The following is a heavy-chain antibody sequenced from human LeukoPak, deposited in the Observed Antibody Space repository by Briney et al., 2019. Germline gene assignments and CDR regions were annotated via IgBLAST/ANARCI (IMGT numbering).Heavy chain of an antibody. V-gene: IGHV4-30-2*01. D-gene: IGHD4-17*01. Sequence: SETLSLTCAVSGGSISSGGYSWSWIRQPPGKGLEWIGYIYHSGSTYYNPSLKSRVTISVDRSKNQFSLKLSSVTAADTAVYYCAREGYGDYFGYWGQGTLVTVSS. J-gene: IGHJ4*02. CDR1: GGSISSGGYS. CDR2: IYHSGST. CDR3: AREGYGDYFGY.